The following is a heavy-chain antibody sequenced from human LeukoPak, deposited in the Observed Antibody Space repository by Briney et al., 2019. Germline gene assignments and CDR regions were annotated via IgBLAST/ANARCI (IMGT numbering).Heavy chain of an antibody. D-gene: IGHD3-9*01. V-gene: IGHV3-53*05. CDR2: LYSDGST. CDR3: ARVGRTGSGFGA. Sequence: GGSLTLSCAPSGFIVNNNYMSWVRQPPGKGIEWVSILYSDGSTSYADSVKGRFTISRDDSKNTVYLQMNSLRADDTAVYYCARVGRTGSGFGAGGQGTLVTVSS. J-gene: IGHJ5*02. CDR1: GFIVNNNY.